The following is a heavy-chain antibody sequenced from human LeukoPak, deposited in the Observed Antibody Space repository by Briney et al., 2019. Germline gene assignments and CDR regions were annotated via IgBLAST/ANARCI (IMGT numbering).Heavy chain of an antibody. J-gene: IGHJ4*02. CDR3: ARAPSGFTYGPGDH. CDR2: ISTYDGDA. D-gene: IGHD5-18*01. Sequence: ASVKVSCKASGYSFTSYGITWVRQAPGQGLEWMGWISTYDGDANYAQRLQGRVTMTTDTSTITAYMELRSLRSDDTAVYYCARAPSGFTYGPGDHWGQGTLVTVSS. CDR1: GYSFTSYG. V-gene: IGHV1-18*01.